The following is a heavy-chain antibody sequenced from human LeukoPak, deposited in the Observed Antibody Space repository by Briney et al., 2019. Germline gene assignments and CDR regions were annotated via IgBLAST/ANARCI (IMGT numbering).Heavy chain of an antibody. D-gene: IGHD2-2*01. CDR3: ARGLYCSSTSCYRSGWFDP. J-gene: IGHJ5*02. CDR1: GGSFSGYY. CDR2: INHSGST. Sequence: PSETLSLTCAVYGGSFSGYYWSWIRQPPGKGLEWIGEINHSGSTNYNPSRKSRVTISVDTSKNQFSLKLSSVTAADTAVYYCARGLYCSSTSCYRSGWFDPWGQGTLVTVSS. V-gene: IGHV4-34*01.